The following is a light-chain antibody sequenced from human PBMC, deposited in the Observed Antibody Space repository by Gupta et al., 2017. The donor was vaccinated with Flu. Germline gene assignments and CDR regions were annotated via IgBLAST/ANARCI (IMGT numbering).Light chain of an antibody. CDR1: QGISSW. CDR3: QQSSIFPRT. Sequence: IQITHSPSSVSASVGDRVTIPRRASQGISSWLAWYQQKPGKAPKLLIYGASMLDSGVPSRFSGSGSGTDFTLTIASLHPEDFATYCCQQSSIFPRTFGHGTKVDVK. CDR2: GAS. V-gene: IGKV1D-12*01. J-gene: IGKJ3*01.